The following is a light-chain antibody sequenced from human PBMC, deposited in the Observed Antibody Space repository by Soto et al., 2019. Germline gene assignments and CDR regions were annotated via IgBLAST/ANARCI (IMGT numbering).Light chain of an antibody. CDR3: SSYTSSSTLYV. J-gene: IGLJ1*01. V-gene: IGLV2-14*01. CDR1: SSDVGDYNY. CDR2: DVS. Sequence: QSVLTQPASVSGSPGQAIPISCTGNSSDVGDYNYVSWYQQHPGKAPKLMIYDVSNRPAGVSNRFSGSKSGNTASLTISGLQAEDEADYYCSSYTSSSTLYVFGTGTKVTVL.